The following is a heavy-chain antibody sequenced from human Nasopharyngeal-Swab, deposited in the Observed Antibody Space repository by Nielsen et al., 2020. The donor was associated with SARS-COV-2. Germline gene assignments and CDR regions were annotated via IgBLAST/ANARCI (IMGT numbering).Heavy chain of an antibody. J-gene: IGHJ3*02. CDR1: GFTVSSNY. Sequence: GESLKISCAASGFTVSSNYMSWVRQAPGKGLEWVSSIRVSGDTTYYADSVKGRFTTSRDSSKNTLYLQMNSLRAEDTALYYCAKVKSGTSYDAFDIWGQGTMVTVSS. CDR2: IRVSGDTT. V-gene: IGHV3-23*01. CDR3: AKVKSGTSYDAFDI. D-gene: IGHD1-26*01.